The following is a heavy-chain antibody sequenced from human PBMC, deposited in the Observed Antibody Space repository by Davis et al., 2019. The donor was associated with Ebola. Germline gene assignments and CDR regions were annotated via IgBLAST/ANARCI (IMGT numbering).Heavy chain of an antibody. Sequence: LRLSCTVSGGSISSGDYYWSWIRQPAGKGLEWIGRIYTSGSTNYNPSLKSRVTMSVDTSKNQFSLKLSSVTAADTAVYYCARVNIYYYYGMDVWGQGTTVTVSS. D-gene: IGHD2/OR15-2a*01. CDR1: GGSISSGDYY. V-gene: IGHV4-61*02. CDR3: ARVNIYYYYGMDV. CDR2: IYTSGST. J-gene: IGHJ6*02.